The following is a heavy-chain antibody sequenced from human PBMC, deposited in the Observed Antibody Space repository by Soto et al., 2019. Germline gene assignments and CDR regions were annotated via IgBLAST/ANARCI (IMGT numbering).Heavy chain of an antibody. CDR1: GDSIISSDFY. CDR2: IFYLGSS. V-gene: IGHV4-39*01. J-gene: IGHJ5*02. D-gene: IGHD3-3*02. Sequence: PSGTLSLTCTVSGDSIISSDFYWGWVCQPPGKGLEWIGSIFYLGSSYYNPSLKSRVTMSVDTSKNQFSLRLRSVTAADTALYFCARHSLALRKNNWFDPWGQGIMVTVSS. CDR3: ARHSLALRKNNWFDP.